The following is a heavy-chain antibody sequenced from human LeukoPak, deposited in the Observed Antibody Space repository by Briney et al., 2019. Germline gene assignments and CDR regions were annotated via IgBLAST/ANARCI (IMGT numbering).Heavy chain of an antibody. D-gene: IGHD1-7*01. CDR2: FFYSETT. CDR1: GASLSRGGYL. V-gene: IGHV4-31*03. Sequence: AQTLSLTCSVSGASLSRGGYLWGWIRQHPWKGLEWMGYFFYSETTYYNPSLASRVTISVDPSKNQISLKLTAVTVADTAVYYGVRAPGTAYHAYYFYSWGQGTLATFS. J-gene: IGHJ4*02. CDR3: VRAPGTAYHAYYFYS.